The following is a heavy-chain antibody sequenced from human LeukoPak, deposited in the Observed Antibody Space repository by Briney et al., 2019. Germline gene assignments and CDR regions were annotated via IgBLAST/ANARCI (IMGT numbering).Heavy chain of an antibody. CDR1: GFSISGYT. D-gene: IGHD3-10*01. V-gene: IGHV3-30-3*01. Sequence: GGSLTLSCAASGFSISGYTLHWLRQAPGKGLEWLALISFDAHEKFYADSVKGRFTISRDNSKNTIYLEMATLRSGDTGLFYCARASDALRATDAFDVWGQGTMVTVSS. CDR3: ARASDALRATDAFDV. CDR2: ISFDAHEK. J-gene: IGHJ3*01.